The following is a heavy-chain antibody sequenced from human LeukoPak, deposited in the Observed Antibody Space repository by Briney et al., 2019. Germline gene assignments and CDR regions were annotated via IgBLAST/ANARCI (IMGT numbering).Heavy chain of an antibody. J-gene: IGHJ3*02. D-gene: IGHD6-19*01. Sequence: GRSLRLSCVVSGFNLSSYAMHWVRQAPGKGLEWVAVISYDGSNKYYADSVKGRFTISRDNSKNTLYLQMNSLRAEDTAVYYCARAYSSGWHDAFDIWGQGTMVTVSS. CDR1: GFNLSSYA. CDR2: ISYDGSNK. CDR3: ARAYSSGWHDAFDI. V-gene: IGHV3-30*04.